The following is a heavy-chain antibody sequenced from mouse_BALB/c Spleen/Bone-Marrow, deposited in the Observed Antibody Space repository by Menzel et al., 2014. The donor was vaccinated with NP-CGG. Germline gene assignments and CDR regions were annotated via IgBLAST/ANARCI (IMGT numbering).Heavy chain of an antibody. CDR1: GYPFSSYW. Sequence: QVQLKESGAELVRPGSSVKISCKASGYPFSSYWMNWVKQRPGQGLEWIGQIYPGDGETNYNGKFKGNATLTADKSSSTAYMQLISLTSEDSAVYFCARKYGDYWGQGTTLPVSS. J-gene: IGHJ2*01. V-gene: IGHV1-80*01. D-gene: IGHD2-10*02. CDR2: IYPGDGET. CDR3: ARKYGDY.